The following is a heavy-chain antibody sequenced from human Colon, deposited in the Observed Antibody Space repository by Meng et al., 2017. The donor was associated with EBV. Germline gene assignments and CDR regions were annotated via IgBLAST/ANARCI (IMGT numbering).Heavy chain of an antibody. D-gene: IGHD3-10*01. Sequence: QVQLQQWGGGLLKPSENLSLTCAFYGGSFSGYYWTWIRQPPGKGLEWIGEINHSGSTNYNPSLKSRVTISVDTSKNQFSLKLSSVTAADTAVYYCARGLARFRELLSINWFDPWGQGTLVTVSS. J-gene: IGHJ5*02. CDR3: ARGLARFRELLSINWFDP. CDR2: INHSGST. V-gene: IGHV4-34*02. CDR1: GGSFSGYY.